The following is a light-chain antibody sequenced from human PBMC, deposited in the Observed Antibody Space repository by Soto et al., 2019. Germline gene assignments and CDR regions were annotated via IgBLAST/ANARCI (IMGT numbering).Light chain of an antibody. CDR2: DAS. CDR1: QSINNY. CDR3: QYRGIWPPGAT. V-gene: IGKV3-11*01. Sequence: EIVLTQSPVTLSLSPGERATLSCRASQSINNYLAWYQQKPGQPPRLLIYDASNRATAIPVRFSGSGSGTDLNLTISSLEPEDSAVYYCQYRGIWPPGATFGGGTKVEIK. J-gene: IGKJ4*01.